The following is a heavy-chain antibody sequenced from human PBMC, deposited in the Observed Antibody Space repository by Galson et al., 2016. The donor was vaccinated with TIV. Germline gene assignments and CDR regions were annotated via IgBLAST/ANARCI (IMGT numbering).Heavy chain of an antibody. J-gene: IGHJ6*02. V-gene: IGHV1-2*02. CDR3: ARILYGSSALDV. CDR2: INPKSGDA. CDR1: GYTFTGNY. D-gene: IGHD4-17*01. Sequence: SVKVSCKASGYTFTGNYMHWVRQAPGQGLEWMGRINPKSGDASYAPKFQDGVNMTRDMSINTVNMELSRLRSDDQAVYYLARILYGSSALDVWGQGTTVTVSS.